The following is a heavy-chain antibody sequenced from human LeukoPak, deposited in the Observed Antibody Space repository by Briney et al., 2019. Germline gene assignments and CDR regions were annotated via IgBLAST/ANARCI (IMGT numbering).Heavy chain of an antibody. Sequence: PGGSLRLSCAASGFTVSSNYMSWVRQAPGKGLEWVSVIYSGGSTYYADSVKGRFTISRDNSKNTLYLQMNSLRAEDTAVYYCARELLDYYGSGSYILPVVGYFDYWGQGTLVTVSS. J-gene: IGHJ4*02. D-gene: IGHD3-10*01. V-gene: IGHV3-53*01. CDR1: GFTVSSNY. CDR3: ARELLDYYGSGSYILPVVGYFDY. CDR2: IYSGGST.